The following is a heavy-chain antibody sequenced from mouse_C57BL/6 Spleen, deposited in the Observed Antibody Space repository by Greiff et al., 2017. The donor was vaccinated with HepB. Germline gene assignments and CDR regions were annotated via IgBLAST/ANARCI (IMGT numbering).Heavy chain of an antibody. V-gene: IGHV2-2*01. J-gene: IGHJ4*01. CDR3: ARNRGVTTLYYYAMDY. CDR2: IWSGGST. D-gene: IGHD2-1*01. Sequence: VKLVESGPALVQPSQSLSITCTVSGFSLTSYGVHWVRQSPGKGLEWLGVIWSGGSTDYNAAFISRLSISKDNSKSQVFFKMNSLQADDTAIYYCARNRGVTTLYYYAMDYWGQGTSVTVSS. CDR1: GFSLTSYG.